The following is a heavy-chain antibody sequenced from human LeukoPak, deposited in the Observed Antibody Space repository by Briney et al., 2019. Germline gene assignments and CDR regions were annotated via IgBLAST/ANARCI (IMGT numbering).Heavy chain of an antibody. D-gene: IGHD1-26*01. CDR2: IKEDGSER. V-gene: IGHV3-7*05. CDR3: ARDRGVVGNYDY. J-gene: IGHJ4*02. Sequence: GGSLRLSCAASGFTFSTYWMSWVRQTPGKGLEWVANIKEDGSERYHVDSVKGRFTISRDNAKNSLYLQMNSLRADDTAVYYCARDRGVVGNYDYWGQGTLVTVSS. CDR1: GFTFSTYW.